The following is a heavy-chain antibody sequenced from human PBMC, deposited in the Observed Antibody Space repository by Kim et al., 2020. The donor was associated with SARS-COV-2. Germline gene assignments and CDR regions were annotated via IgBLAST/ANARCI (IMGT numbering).Heavy chain of an antibody. CDR1: GFTFSSYA. CDR3: VNLGYSGYDGHFGY. J-gene: IGHJ4*02. CDR2: ISSNGGST. V-gene: IGHV3-64D*09. D-gene: IGHD5-12*01. Sequence: GGSLRLSCSASGFTFSSYAMHWVRQAPGKGLEYVSAISSNGGSTYYADSVKGRFTISRDNSKNTLYLQMSSLRAEDTAVYYCVNLGYSGYDGHFGYWGQGTLVTVSS.